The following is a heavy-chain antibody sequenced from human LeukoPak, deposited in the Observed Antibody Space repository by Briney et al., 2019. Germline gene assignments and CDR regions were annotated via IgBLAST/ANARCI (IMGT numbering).Heavy chain of an antibody. CDR3: ARHSLEERFGEYNNWFDP. CDR1: GGSISSYY. J-gene: IGHJ5*02. V-gene: IGHV4-59*08. Sequence: SETLSLTCTVSGGSISSYYWSWIRQPPGKGLEWIGYIYYSGSTNYNPSLESRVTISVDTSKNQFSLKLSSVTAADTAVYYCARHSLEERFGEYNNWFDPWGQGTLVTVSS. D-gene: IGHD3-10*01. CDR2: IYYSGST.